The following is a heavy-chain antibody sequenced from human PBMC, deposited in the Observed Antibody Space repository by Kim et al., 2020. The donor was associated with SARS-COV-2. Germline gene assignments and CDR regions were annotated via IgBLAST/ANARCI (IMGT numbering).Heavy chain of an antibody. J-gene: IGHJ6*02. CDR3: ARDQTLWSGYYTPHRDYYYYGMDV. Sequence: GGSLRLSCAASGFTFSSYSMNWVRQAPGKGLEWVSSISSSSSYIYYADSVKGRFTISRDNAKNSLYLQMNSLRAEDTAVYYCARDQTLWSGYYTPHRDYYYYGMDVWGQGTTVTVSS. CDR1: GFTFSSYS. D-gene: IGHD3-3*01. V-gene: IGHV3-21*01. CDR2: ISSSSSYI.